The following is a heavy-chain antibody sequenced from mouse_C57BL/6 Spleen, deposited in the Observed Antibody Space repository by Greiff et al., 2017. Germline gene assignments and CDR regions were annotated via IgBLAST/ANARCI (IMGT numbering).Heavy chain of an antibody. CDR3: ARSPFDYAMDY. J-gene: IGHJ4*01. CDR2: IDPSDSYT. V-gene: IGHV1-69*01. CDR1: GYTFTSYW. Sequence: QVQLKQPGAELVMPGASVKLSCKASGYTFTSYWMHWVKQKPGQGLEWIGEIDPSDSYTNYNQKFKGKSTLTVDKSSSTAYMQLSSLTSEDSAVYYCARSPFDYAMDYWGQGTSVTVSS.